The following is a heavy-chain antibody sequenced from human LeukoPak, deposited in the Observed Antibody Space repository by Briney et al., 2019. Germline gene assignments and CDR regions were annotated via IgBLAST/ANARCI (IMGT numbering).Heavy chain of an antibody. J-gene: IGHJ4*02. D-gene: IGHD3-22*01. Sequence: GGSLRLSCAASGFTVSSNYMSWVRQAPGKGLEWVSVIYSGGSTYYADSVKGRFTISRDNSKNALYLQMNSLRAEDTAVYYCAREGEDYYDSSGYYFDYWGQGTLVTVSS. CDR3: AREGEDYYDSSGYYFDY. CDR1: GFTVSSNY. V-gene: IGHV3-53*01. CDR2: IYSGGST.